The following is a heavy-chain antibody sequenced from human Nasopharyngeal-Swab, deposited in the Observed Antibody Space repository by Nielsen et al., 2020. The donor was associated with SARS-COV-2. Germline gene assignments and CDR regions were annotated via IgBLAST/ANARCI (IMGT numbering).Heavy chain of an antibody. V-gene: IGHV3-66*01. D-gene: IGHD3-3*01. J-gene: IGHJ4*02. CDR3: AGPSYYDFWSGYHFDY. CDR1: GFTVSSNY. Sequence: GGSLRLSCAASGFTVSSNYMSWVRQAPGKGLEWVSVIYSGGSTYYADSVKGRFTISRDNSKNTLYLQMNSLRAEDTAVYYCAGPSYYDFWSGYHFDYWGQGTPVTVSS. CDR2: IYSGGST.